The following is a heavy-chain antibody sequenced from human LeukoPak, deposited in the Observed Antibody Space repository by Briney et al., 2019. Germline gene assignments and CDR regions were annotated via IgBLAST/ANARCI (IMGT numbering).Heavy chain of an antibody. CDR1: GFTFSSYW. CDR2: INTDGRTT. J-gene: IGHJ5*02. Sequence: GGSLRLSCAASGFTFSSYWIHWVRQVPGKGLVWVSLINTDGRTTSYADSVRGRFTISRDNAKNTLYLQMNSLRAEDTAVYYCARDLGTTNWFDPWGQGTLVTVSS. D-gene: IGHD1-26*01. CDR3: ARDLGTTNWFDP. V-gene: IGHV3-74*01.